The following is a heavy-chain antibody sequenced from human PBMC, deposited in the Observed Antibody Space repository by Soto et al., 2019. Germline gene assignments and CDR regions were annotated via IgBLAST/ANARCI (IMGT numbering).Heavy chain of an antibody. D-gene: IGHD6-19*01. V-gene: IGHV4-39*01. J-gene: IGHJ4*02. CDR1: GGSISSSSYY. Sequence: SETLSLTCTVSGGSISSSSYYWGWIRQPPGKGLEWIGSIYYSGSTYYNPSLKSRVTTSVDTSKNQFSLKLSSVTAADTAVYYCARLAVEAVAAGTFDYWGQGTLVTVSS. CDR3: ARLAVEAVAAGTFDY. CDR2: IYYSGST.